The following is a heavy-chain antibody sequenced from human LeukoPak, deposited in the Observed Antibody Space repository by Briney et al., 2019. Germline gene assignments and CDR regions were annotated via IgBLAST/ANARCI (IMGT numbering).Heavy chain of an antibody. CDR2: IYSGGST. J-gene: IGHJ4*02. D-gene: IGHD3-22*01. V-gene: IGHV3-66*01. CDR1: GFTVSSNY. Sequence: GGSLRLSCAASGFTVSSNYMSWVRQAPGKGLEWVSLIYSGGSTYYADSVKGRFTISRDNSKNTLYLQTNSLRAEDTAVYYCARFNYYDSSGFYSFDYWGQGTLVTVSS. CDR3: ARFNYYDSSGFYSFDY.